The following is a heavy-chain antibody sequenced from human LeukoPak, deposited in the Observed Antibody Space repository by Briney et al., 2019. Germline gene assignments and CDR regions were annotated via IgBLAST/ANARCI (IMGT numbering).Heavy chain of an antibody. CDR2: ISAYNGNT. D-gene: IGHD5-18*01. CDR1: GYTFTSYG. Sequence: ASVKVSCKASGYTFTSYGISWVRQAPGQGLEWMGWISAYNGNTNYAQRLQGRVTMTTDTSTSTAYMELRSLRSDDTAVYYCATWWIRQDYYYMDVWGKGTTVTVSS. CDR3: ATWWIRQDYYYMDV. V-gene: IGHV1-18*01. J-gene: IGHJ6*03.